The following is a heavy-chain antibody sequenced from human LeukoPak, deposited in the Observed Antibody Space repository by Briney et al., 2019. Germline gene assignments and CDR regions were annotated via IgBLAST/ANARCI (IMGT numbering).Heavy chain of an antibody. J-gene: IGHJ4*02. CDR1: GGSISGYY. D-gene: IGHD7-27*01. CDR3: ARDKRPGDY. Sequence: SETLSLTCTVSGGSISGYYWGWVRQPPGKGLEWIGYIYYSGSSTYNPSLRSRVTMSVDTPKHQFSLKLSSVTAADTAVYYCARDKRPGDYWGQGTLVTVSS. CDR2: IYYSGSS. V-gene: IGHV4-59*01.